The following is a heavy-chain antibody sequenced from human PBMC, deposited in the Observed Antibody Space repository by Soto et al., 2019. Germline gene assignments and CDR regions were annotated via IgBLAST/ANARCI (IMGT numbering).Heavy chain of an antibody. D-gene: IGHD3-10*01. Sequence: PSQTLSLTCAISGDNISSNPAAWNWIRQSPSRGLEWLGRTYYRSKLYDDYAVSVKGRITINPDTSKNQFSLHLNSVTPEDTAVYYCASEGVASTDYGRNIDYWGPGTLVTVS. V-gene: IGHV6-1*01. CDR3: ASEGVASTDYGRNIDY. CDR1: GDNISSNPAA. J-gene: IGHJ4*02. CDR2: TYYRSKLYD.